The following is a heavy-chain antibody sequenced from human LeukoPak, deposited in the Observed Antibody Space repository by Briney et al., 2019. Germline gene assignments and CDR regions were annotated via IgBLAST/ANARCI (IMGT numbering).Heavy chain of an antibody. J-gene: IGHJ3*02. D-gene: IGHD3-9*01. V-gene: IGHV4-61*05. CDR2: ISDRGST. CDR3: ARRNILTGYYSEQADAFDI. CDR1: GGSIRSTTYY. Sequence: SETLSLTCTVSGGSIRSTTYYWGWIRQPPGKGLEWIGDISDRGSTNYNPSLKSRVTISVDTSKNQFSLKLSSVTAADTAVYYCARRNILTGYYSEQADAFDIWGQGTMVTVSS.